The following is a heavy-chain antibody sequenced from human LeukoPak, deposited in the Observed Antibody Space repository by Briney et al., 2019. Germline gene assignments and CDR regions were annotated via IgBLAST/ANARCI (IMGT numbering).Heavy chain of an antibody. CDR1: GFTFRSYG. CDR3: AKSGDVLAYDG. D-gene: IGHD2-21*01. CDR2: TSGSGGST. J-gene: IGHJ3*01. V-gene: IGHV3-23*01. Sequence: PGGSLRLSCAASGFTFRSYGMSWVRQAPGKGLQWVSATSGSGGSTYYADSVRGRFTISRDNSKNTVYLQMNSLRAEDTAIYYCAKSGDVLAYDGWGQGTMVTVSS.